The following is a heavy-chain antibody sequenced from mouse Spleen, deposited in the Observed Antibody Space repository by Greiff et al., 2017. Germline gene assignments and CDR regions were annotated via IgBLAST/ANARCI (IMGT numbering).Heavy chain of an antibody. CDR1: GYTFTSYW. D-gene: IGHD1-1*01. J-gene: IGHJ1*01. Sequence: VQLQQPGAELVRPGSSVKLSCKASGYTFTSYWMHWVKQRPIQGLEWIGNIDPSDSETHYNQKFKDKATLTVEKSSSTVYLELSRLTSDDSAVYYCAITTVVATDWYFDVWGAGTTVTVSS. V-gene: IGHV1-52*01. CDR3: AITTVVATDWYFDV. CDR2: IDPSDSET.